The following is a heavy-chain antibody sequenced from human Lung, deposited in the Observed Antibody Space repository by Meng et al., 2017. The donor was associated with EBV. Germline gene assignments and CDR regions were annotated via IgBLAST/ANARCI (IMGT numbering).Heavy chain of an antibody. CDR3: ARLRLVWMFDY. J-gene: IGHJ4*02. V-gene: IGHV4-31*03. D-gene: IGHD6-19*01. CDR1: GGSVDSGAYY. CDR2: IYYSGST. Sequence: QLRLKESGPGLVKPSQTLSLTCTVSGGSVDSGAYYWSWIRQRPGKGLEWIGYIYYSGSTFYTPSLKSRATLSVDTSKNQFSLKLNSVTAADTAVYYCARLRLVWMFDYWGQGALVTVSS.